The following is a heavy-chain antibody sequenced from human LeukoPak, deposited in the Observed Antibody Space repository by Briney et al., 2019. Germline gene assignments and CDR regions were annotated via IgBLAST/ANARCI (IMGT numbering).Heavy chain of an antibody. CDR3: AKAATVVVISSWFDP. CDR2: ISYDGSNK. J-gene: IGHJ5*02. D-gene: IGHD3-22*01. V-gene: IGHV3-30*18. CDR1: GFTFSSYG. Sequence: GGSLRLSCAASGFTFSSYGMHWVRQAPGKGLEWVAVISYDGSNKYYADSVKGRFTISRDNSKNTLYLQMNSLRAEDTAVYYCAKAATVVVISSWFDPWGQGTLVTVSS.